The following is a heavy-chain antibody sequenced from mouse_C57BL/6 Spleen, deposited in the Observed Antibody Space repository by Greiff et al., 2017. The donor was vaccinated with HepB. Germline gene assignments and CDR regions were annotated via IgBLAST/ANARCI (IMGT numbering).Heavy chain of an antibody. D-gene: IGHD2-4*01. J-gene: IGHJ2*01. Sequence: VKLMESGAELARPGASVKMSCKASGYTFTSYTMHWVKQRPGQGLEWIGYINPSSGYTKYNQKFKDKATLTADKSSSTAYMQLSSLTSEDSAVYYCARETQYEYDEGDFDYWGQGTTLTVSS. V-gene: IGHV1-4*01. CDR3: ARETQYEYDEGDFDY. CDR1: GYTFTSYT. CDR2: INPSSGYT.